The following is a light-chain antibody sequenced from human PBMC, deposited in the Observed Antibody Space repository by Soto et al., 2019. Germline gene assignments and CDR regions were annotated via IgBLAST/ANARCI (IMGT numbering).Light chain of an antibody. CDR2: EVS. J-gene: IGLJ2*01. CDR1: SGDVGSYYL. Sequence: QSALTQSASVSGSPGQSITISCTGTSGDVGSYYLVTWYQQHPGKAPKLMIYEVSKRPSGVSNRFSGSKSGNTASLTISGLQAEDEADYYCCSYAGSSTVVFGGGTKLTVL. V-gene: IGLV2-23*02. CDR3: CSYAGSSTVV.